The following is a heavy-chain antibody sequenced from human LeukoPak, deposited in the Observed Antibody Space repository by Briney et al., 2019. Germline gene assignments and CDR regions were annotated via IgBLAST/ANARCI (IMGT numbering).Heavy chain of an antibody. V-gene: IGHV4-4*07. Sequence: PSETLSLTCTVSGGSISSYYWSWIRQPAGKGLEWIGRIYTSGSTNYNPSLKSRVTMSVDTSKNQFPLKLSSVTAADTAVYYCARDGYYYDSSGYFPWAFDIWGQGTMVTVSS. CDR3: ARDGYYYDSSGYFPWAFDI. D-gene: IGHD3-22*01. J-gene: IGHJ3*02. CDR1: GGSISSYY. CDR2: IYTSGST.